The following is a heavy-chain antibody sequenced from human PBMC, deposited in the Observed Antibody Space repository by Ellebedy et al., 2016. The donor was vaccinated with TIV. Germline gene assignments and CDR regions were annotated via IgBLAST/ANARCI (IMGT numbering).Heavy chain of an antibody. CDR1: GGPISTNNW. V-gene: IGHV4-4*02. CDR3: ARQSHPSQTTTDAFDI. J-gene: IGHJ3*02. CDR2: VYHSGDT. D-gene: IGHD1/OR15-1a*01. Sequence: SETLSLTCAVPGGPISTNNWRCWVRQSPTNGLEWIGEVYHSGDTYYTPSLKSRVTMSLDTSTNQFSLRLTPVTAADTAVYYCARQSHPSQTTTDAFDIWGQGTMVTVSS.